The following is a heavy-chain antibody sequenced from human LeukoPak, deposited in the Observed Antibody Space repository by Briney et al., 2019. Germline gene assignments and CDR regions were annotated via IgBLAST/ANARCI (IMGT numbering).Heavy chain of an antibody. D-gene: IGHD1-26*01. CDR1: GFTFTRYS. V-gene: IGHV3-30*01. J-gene: IGHJ6*03. Sequence: GGSLRLSCTASGFTFTRYSMHWVRQAPGKGLEWVGVISSDGKNKYYADTLQGRVTITRDNSKNTQFLQMHSLRPEDAAVFYCARDGWELLVCQQGRYLYRDVWGKGTTVTVSS. CDR3: ARDGWELLVCQQGRYLYRDV. CDR2: ISSDGKNK.